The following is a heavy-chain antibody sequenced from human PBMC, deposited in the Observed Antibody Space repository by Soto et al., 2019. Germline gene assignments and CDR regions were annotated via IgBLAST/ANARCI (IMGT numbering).Heavy chain of an antibody. Sequence: EVQLVESGGGLLQHGGSLRLSCAASGFTFSSYWMHWVRQVPGKGLVWVSLINNDGSSTRYADSVKGRFTISRDNAKNTLYLQMNSLRAEDTAVYYCATGSGWYSPDYWGQGTLVTVSS. V-gene: IGHV3-74*01. CDR1: GFTFSSYW. CDR2: INNDGSST. D-gene: IGHD6-19*01. CDR3: ATGSGWYSPDY. J-gene: IGHJ4*02.